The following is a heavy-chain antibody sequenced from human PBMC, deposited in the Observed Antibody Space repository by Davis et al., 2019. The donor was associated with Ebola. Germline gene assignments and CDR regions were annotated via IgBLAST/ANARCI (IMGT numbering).Heavy chain of an antibody. D-gene: IGHD7-27*01. CDR2: ILYDGTKK. CDR1: GFTFSRNG. Sequence: GGSLRLSCAASGFTFSRNGMHWVRQAPGKGLEWVALILYDGTKKYYADSVQGRFTVSRDNSKNTLYLQINSLRAEDTAIYYCARDGQNWGFDYWGQGTLVTVSS. CDR3: ARDGQNWGFDY. V-gene: IGHV3-33*05. J-gene: IGHJ4*02.